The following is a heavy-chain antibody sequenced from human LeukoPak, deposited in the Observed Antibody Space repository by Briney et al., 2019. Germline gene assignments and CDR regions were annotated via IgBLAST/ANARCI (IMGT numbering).Heavy chain of an antibody. CDR2: IRFDGSNK. D-gene: IGHD6-6*01. J-gene: IGHJ4*02. V-gene: IGHV3-30*02. CDR1: GFTFSGYG. Sequence: GGSLRLSCAASGFTFSGYGMHLVRQAPGKGLEWVAFIRFDGSNKYYADSVKGRFTISRDNSKNTLYLQMNSLRTEDTAVYYCAKALEYASSSGGDYWGQGTLVTVSS. CDR3: AKALEYASSSGGDY.